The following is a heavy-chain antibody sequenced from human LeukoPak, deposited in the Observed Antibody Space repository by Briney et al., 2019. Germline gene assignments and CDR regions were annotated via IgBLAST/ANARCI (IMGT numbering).Heavy chain of an antibody. J-gene: IGHJ4*02. D-gene: IGHD4-17*01. CDR3: ARGPPNDYGDPSFDY. CDR2: IIPIFGTA. Sequence: GASVKVSCKASGGTFSSYAISWVRQAPGQGLEWMGGIIPIFGTANYAQKFQGRVTITADESTSTAYMELSSLRSEDTAVYYYARGPPNDYGDPSFDYWGQGTLVTVSS. CDR1: GGTFSSYA. V-gene: IGHV1-69*13.